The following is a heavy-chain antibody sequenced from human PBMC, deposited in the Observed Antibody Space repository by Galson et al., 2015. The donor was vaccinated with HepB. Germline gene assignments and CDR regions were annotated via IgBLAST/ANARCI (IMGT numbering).Heavy chain of an antibody. Sequence: SLRLSCAASGFTFSSYAMSWVRQAPGKGLEWVSVITGSGGTTYYADSVKGRFTISRDNSKNTLYLQMNSLRAEDTAVYYCAKGSNSGTYYDYWGQGTLVSVSS. CDR3: AKGSNSGTYYDY. CDR1: GFTFSSYA. CDR2: ITGSGGTT. V-gene: IGHV3-23*01. J-gene: IGHJ4*02. D-gene: IGHD1-26*01.